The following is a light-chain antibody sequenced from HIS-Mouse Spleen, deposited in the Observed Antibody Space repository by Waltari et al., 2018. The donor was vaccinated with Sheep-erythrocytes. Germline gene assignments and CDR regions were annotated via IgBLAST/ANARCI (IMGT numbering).Light chain of an antibody. J-gene: IGLJ2*01. V-gene: IGLV3-1*01. CDR3: QAWDSSTAV. Sequence: SYELTQPPSVSVSPGQTASITCSGDKSGDKSAGWYQQKPGQSPVLVIYQDSKRPSGIPERFSGSNSGNTATLTISGTQAMDEADYYCQAWDSSTAVFGGGTKLTVL. CDR1: KSGDKS. CDR2: QDS.